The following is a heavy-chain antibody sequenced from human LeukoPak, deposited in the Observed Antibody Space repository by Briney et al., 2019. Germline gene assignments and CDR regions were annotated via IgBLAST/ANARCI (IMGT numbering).Heavy chain of an antibody. CDR2: IIPIPGMA. D-gene: IGHD3-10*01. CDR3: ARAVVVARGLMAYFDY. Sequence: ASVNVSCKASGGTFSFYAINWVRQAPGRGLEWMGRIIPIPGMANYAQKFQGRVTITADSSTSTAYMEVSSLRSEDTAVYYCARAVVVARGLMAYFDYWGQGTLVTVSS. V-gene: IGHV1-69*04. CDR1: GGTFSFYA. J-gene: IGHJ4*02.